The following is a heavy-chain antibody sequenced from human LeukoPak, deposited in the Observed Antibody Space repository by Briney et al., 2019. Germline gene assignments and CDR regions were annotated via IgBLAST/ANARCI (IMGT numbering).Heavy chain of an antibody. CDR2: IRSKAYGGTT. D-gene: IGHD1-26*01. J-gene: IGHJ4*02. Sequence: GGSLRLSCAASGFTFSTYSMNWVRQAPGKGLEWVGFIRSKAYGGTTEYAASVKGRFTISRDDSKSIAYLQMNSLKTEDTAVYYCTRGRRATHDYWGQGTLVTVSS. CDR1: GFTFSTYS. V-gene: IGHV3-49*04. CDR3: TRGRRATHDY.